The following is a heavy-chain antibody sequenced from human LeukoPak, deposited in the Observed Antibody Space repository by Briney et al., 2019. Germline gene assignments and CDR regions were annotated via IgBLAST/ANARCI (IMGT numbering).Heavy chain of an antibody. J-gene: IGHJ4*02. Sequence: GGSLRLSCAASGFTFSSYGMHWVRQAPGKGLEWVAVISYDGSNKYYADSVKGRFTISRDNSKNTLYLQTNSLRAEDMAVYYCVKRWTGTTIGQQDYWGQGTLLTVSS. CDR1: GFTFSSYG. CDR3: VKRWTGTTIGQQDY. V-gene: IGHV3-30*18. CDR2: ISYDGSNK. D-gene: IGHD1-1*01.